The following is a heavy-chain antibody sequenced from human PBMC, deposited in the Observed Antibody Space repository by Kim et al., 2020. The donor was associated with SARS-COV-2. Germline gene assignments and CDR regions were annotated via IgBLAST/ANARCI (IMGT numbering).Heavy chain of an antibody. D-gene: IGHD6-19*01. CDR3: AGGGGWFVDF. Sequence: GGSLRLSCAASGFTFSNSWMNWVRQAPGKGLEWVVNIKQDGSAQYYVDSVKGRFTISRDNAKNTLYLQMNSLGAEDTALYICAGGGGWFVDFWGRGTLVT. CDR2: IKQDGSAQ. CDR1: GFTFSNSW. V-gene: IGHV3-7*03. J-gene: IGHJ4*02.